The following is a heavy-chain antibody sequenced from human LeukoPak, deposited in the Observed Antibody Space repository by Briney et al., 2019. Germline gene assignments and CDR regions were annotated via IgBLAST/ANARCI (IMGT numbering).Heavy chain of an antibody. CDR3: ARGHEDYDSSGYYRFDY. D-gene: IGHD3-22*01. V-gene: IGHV4-31*03. J-gene: IGHJ4*02. CDR2: IHYSEST. CDR1: GGSIRSGGDY. Sequence: PSETLSLTCTVSGGSIRSGGDYWSWIRQHPGKGLEWILDIHYSESTYYNPSLRSRVTISVDTSKNQFSLKLNSVTAADTAVYFCARGHEDYDSSGYYRFDYWGQGTLVTVSS.